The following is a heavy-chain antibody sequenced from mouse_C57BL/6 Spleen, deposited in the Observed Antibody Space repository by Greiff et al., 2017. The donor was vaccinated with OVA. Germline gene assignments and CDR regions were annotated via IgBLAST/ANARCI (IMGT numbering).Heavy chain of an antibody. CDR2: INPSTGGT. Sequence: EVKLMESGPELVKPGASVKISCKASGYSFTGYYMNWVKQSPEKSLEWIGEINPSTGGTTYNQKFKAKATLTVDKSSSTAYMQLKSLTSEDSAVYYCASYDGYYDWYFDVWGTGTTVTVSS. CDR1: GYSFTGYY. J-gene: IGHJ1*03. D-gene: IGHD2-3*01. CDR3: ASYDGYYDWYFDV. V-gene: IGHV1-42*01.